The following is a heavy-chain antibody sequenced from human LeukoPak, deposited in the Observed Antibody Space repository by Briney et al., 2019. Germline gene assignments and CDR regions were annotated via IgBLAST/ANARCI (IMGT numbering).Heavy chain of an antibody. CDR2: ISSSSSYI. Sequence: GGSLRLSCAASGFTFSSYSMNWVRQAPGKGLEWVSSISSSSSYIYYADSVKGRFTISRDNAKNSLYLQMNSLRAEDTAVYYCARDRRGYYYYMDVWGKGTTVSISS. J-gene: IGHJ6*03. V-gene: IGHV3-21*01. CDR1: GFTFSSYS. CDR3: ARDRRGYYYYMDV. D-gene: IGHD2-15*01.